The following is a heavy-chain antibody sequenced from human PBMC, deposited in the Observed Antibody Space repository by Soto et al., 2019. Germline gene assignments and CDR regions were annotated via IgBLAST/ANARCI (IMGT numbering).Heavy chain of an antibody. Sequence: PGGSLRLSCAASGCTFNNYAMSWVRQAPGKGLEWVSTISDSGGATYYADSVRGRFTISRDNSKNTLFLQMNSLRAEDTAIYYCAKGGSGRSDYYYGMDVWGQGTTVTVSS. D-gene: IGHD3-10*01. CDR1: GCTFNNYA. CDR3: AKGGSGRSDYYYGMDV. J-gene: IGHJ6*02. V-gene: IGHV3-23*01. CDR2: ISDSGGAT.